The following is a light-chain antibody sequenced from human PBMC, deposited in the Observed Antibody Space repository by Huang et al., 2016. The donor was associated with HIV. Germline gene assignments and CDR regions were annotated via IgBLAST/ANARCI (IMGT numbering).Light chain of an antibody. CDR3: QQYNTYST. Sequence: DIQMTQSPSTLSASVGDRVTITCRASQSISSWLAWYQQKPGKAPKLLLYKASSLEGGGESRGRGSGSGTEFTINISSLQPDDVATYYCQQYNTYSTFGGGTKVEVK. CDR2: KAS. V-gene: IGKV1-5*03. J-gene: IGKJ4*01. CDR1: QSISSW.